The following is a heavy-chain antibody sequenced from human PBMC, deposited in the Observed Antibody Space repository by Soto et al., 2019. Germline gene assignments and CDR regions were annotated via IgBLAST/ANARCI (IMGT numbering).Heavy chain of an antibody. CDR3: ARGDYYDSSGYYFHDAFDI. CDR1: GFTFSSYG. D-gene: IGHD3-22*01. Sequence: QVQLVESGGGVVQPGRSLRLSCAASGFTFSSYGMHWVRQAPGKGLEWVAVIWYDGSNKYYADSVKGRFTISRDNSKNTLYLQMNSRRAEDTAVYYCARGDYYDSSGYYFHDAFDIWGQGTMVTVSS. J-gene: IGHJ3*02. V-gene: IGHV3-33*01. CDR2: IWYDGSNK.